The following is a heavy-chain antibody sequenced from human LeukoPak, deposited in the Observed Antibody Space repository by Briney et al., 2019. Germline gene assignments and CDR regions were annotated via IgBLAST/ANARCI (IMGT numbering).Heavy chain of an antibody. V-gene: IGHV4-39*07. Sequence: SETLSLTCTVSGGSISSSSYYWGWIRQPPGKGLEWIGSIYTSGSTNYNSSLKSRVTISVDTSKNQFSLKLSSVTAADTAVYYCARLRVATGYYYYYMDVWGKGTTVTVSS. D-gene: IGHD7-27*01. CDR2: IYTSGST. J-gene: IGHJ6*03. CDR1: GGSISSSSYY. CDR3: ARLRVATGYYYYYMDV.